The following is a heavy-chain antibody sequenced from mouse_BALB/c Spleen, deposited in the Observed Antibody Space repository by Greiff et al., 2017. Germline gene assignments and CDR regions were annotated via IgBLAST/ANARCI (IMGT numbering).Heavy chain of an antibody. CDR1: GYTFTDYY. V-gene: IGHV1-77*01. D-gene: IGHD4-1*01. CDR2: IYPGSGNT. CDR3: ARGPGTRGAY. Sequence: QVQLKQSGAELARPGASVKLSCKASGYTFTDYYINWVKQRTGQGLEWIGEIYPGSGNTYYNEKFKGKATLTADKSSSTAYMQLSSLRSEDSAVYCCARGPGTRGAYWGQGTLVTVSA. J-gene: IGHJ3*01.